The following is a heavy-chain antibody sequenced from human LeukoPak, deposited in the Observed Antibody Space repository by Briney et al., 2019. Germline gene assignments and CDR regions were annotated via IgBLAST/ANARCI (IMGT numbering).Heavy chain of an antibody. CDR1: GFTFSDHY. J-gene: IGHJ3*02. V-gene: IGHV3-72*01. Sequence: GGSLRLSCAASGFTFSDHYMDWVRQAPGKGLEWVGRTRNKANSYTTEYAASVKGRFTISRDDSKNSLYLQMNSLKTKDTAVYYCARVYYDSSGYWGAFDIWGQGTMVTVSS. D-gene: IGHD3-22*01. CDR3: ARVYYDSSGYWGAFDI. CDR2: TRNKANSYTT.